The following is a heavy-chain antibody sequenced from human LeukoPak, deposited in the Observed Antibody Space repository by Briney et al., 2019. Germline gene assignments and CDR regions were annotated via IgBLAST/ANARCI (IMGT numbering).Heavy chain of an antibody. D-gene: IGHD4-11*01. CDR2: IYYSGST. J-gene: IGHJ4*02. V-gene: IGHV4-59*01. CDR1: GGSISSYY. Sequence: SETLSLTCTVSGGSISSYYWSWIRQPPGKGLEWIGYIYYSGSTNYNPSLRSRVTISVDTSKNQFSLKLSSVTAADTAVYYCARVHDYSNYGLVDRGQGTLVTVSS. CDR3: ARVHDYSNYGLVD.